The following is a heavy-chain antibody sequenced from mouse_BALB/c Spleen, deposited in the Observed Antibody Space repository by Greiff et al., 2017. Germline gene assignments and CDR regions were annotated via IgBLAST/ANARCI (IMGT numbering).Heavy chain of an antibody. V-gene: IGHV1-7*01. D-gene: IGHD2-3*01. Sequence: VQLQQSGAELAKPGASVKMSCKASGYTFTSYWMHWVKQRPGQGLEWIGYINPSTGYTEYNQKFKDKATLTADKSSSTAYMQLSSLTSEDSAVYYCVRGGLLPFAYWGQGTLVTVSA. CDR2: INPSTGYT. J-gene: IGHJ3*01. CDR1: GYTFTSYW. CDR3: VRGGLLPFAY.